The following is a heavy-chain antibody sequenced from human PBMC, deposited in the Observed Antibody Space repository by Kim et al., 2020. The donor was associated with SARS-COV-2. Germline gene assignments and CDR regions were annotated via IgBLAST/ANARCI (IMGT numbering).Heavy chain of an antibody. CDR3: AKGTLYSSSFSADYFQD. J-gene: IGHJ1*01. D-gene: IGHD6-13*01. CDR2: ISWKSYRI. Sequence: GGSLRLSCEGSGFPFDDYAMHWVRQSPRKGLEWVSGISWKSYRIDYADSVKGRFTISRDNAKKSLYLQMDSLRPEDTALYFCAKGTLYSSSFSADYFQD. V-gene: IGHV3-9*01. CDR1: GFPFDDYA.